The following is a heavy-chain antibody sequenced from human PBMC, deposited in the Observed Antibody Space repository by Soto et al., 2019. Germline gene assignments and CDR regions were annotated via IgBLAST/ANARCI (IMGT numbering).Heavy chain of an antibody. V-gene: IGHV3-23*01. CDR2: ISGSGSTT. D-gene: IGHD5-18*01. J-gene: IGHJ4*02. CDR3: AKDRSRSYGRGYPLGYFDS. CDR1: GFTFSTCA. Sequence: EVQLLESGGGLVQPGGSLRLSCPATGFTFSTCAMNWVRQAPGKGLEWVSTISGSGSTTYYADSVKGRFTISRDNFKNTLYLQMNSLRVEDTAVYYCAKDRSRSYGRGYPLGYFDSWGQGTRVTVSS.